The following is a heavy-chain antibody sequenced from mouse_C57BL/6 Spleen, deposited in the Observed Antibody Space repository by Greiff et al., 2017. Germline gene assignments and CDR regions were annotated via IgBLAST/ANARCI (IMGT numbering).Heavy chain of an antibody. V-gene: IGHV3-1*01. CDR2: ISYSGST. CDR1: GYSITSGYD. CDR3: ARGNGGSSTGYYFDY. D-gene: IGHD1-1*01. J-gene: IGHJ2*01. Sequence: EVKLVESGPGMVKPSQSLSLTCTVTGYSITSGYDWHWIRHFPGNKLEWMGYISYSGSTNYNPSLKSRISITHDTSKNHFFLKLNSVTTEDTATYYCARGNGGSSTGYYFDYWGQGTTLTVSS.